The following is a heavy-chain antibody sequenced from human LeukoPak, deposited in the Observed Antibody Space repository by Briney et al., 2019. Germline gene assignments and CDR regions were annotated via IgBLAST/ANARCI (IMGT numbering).Heavy chain of an antibody. CDR3: ARPLYYYDSSGYYSKGLLGN. J-gene: IGHJ4*02. CDR1: GYTFTGYY. Sequence: GASVKVSCKASGYTFTGYYMHWVRQAPGQGLEWMGWINPNSGGTNYAQKCQGRVTMTRDTSISTAYMELSRLRSDDTAVYYCARPLYYYDSSGYYSKGLLGNWGQGTLVTVSS. V-gene: IGHV1-2*02. CDR2: INPNSGGT. D-gene: IGHD3-22*01.